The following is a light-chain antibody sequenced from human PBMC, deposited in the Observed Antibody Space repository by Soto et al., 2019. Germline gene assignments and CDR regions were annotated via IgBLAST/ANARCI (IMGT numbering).Light chain of an antibody. CDR2: GAS. J-gene: IGKJ4*01. CDR3: QQYADSTLT. CDR1: EPIRNTF. Sequence: EIVLTQSPDILSLSPGERATLSCRTSEPIRNTFVAWYQQKPGQAPRLLIYGASSRAIGIPGRFSGSGSGTDFTLTIDRLEPEDFALYYCQQYADSTLTFGGGTKVDIK. V-gene: IGKV3-20*01.